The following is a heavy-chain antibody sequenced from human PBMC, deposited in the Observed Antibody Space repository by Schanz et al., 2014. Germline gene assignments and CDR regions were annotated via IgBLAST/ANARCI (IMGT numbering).Heavy chain of an antibody. CDR3: ARSPRMDV. V-gene: IGHV3-72*01. CDR1: GFTVNTNY. J-gene: IGHJ6*02. Sequence: EVQLVESGGGLIQPGGSLRLSCAVSGFTVNTNYMSWVRQAPGKGLEWLGRVRNRRNSDIIEYAASLAGRFTISRDESKNSLCLQXXXXXSEDTAVYYCARSPRMDVWGQGTMVTVSS. CDR2: VRNRRNSDII.